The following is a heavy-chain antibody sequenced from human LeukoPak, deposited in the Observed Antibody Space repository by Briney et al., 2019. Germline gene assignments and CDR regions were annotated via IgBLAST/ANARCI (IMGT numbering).Heavy chain of an antibody. CDR2: ISAYNGNT. CDR3: ARDLYYDSSGYYSHDAFDI. D-gene: IGHD3-22*01. Sequence: ASVKVSCKASGYTFTSYYMHWVRQAPGQGLEWMGWISAYNGNTNYAQKLQGRVTMTTDTSTSTAYMELRSLRSDDTAVYYCARDLYYDSSGYYSHDAFDIWGQGTMVTVSS. V-gene: IGHV1-18*04. J-gene: IGHJ3*02. CDR1: GYTFTSYY.